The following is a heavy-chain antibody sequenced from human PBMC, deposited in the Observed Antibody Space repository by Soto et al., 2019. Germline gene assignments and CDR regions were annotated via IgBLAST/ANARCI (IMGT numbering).Heavy chain of an antibody. D-gene: IGHD6-19*01. CDR2: ISGSGAST. V-gene: IGHV3-23*01. J-gene: IGHJ4*02. CDR3: ARSPSGWSTFDY. Sequence: EVQVLESGGGFVQPGGSLRLSCAASGLTFSSYAMSWVRQAPGRGLEWVSSISGSGASTYYADSVKVRFTISRDNSKTALFLQMNSLRAEDTALYYCARSPSGWSTFDYWGQGTLVTVSS. CDR1: GLTFSSYA.